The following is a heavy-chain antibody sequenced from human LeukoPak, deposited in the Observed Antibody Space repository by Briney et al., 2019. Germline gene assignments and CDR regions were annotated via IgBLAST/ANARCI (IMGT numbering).Heavy chain of an antibody. J-gene: IGHJ4*02. V-gene: IGHV3-74*01. Sequence: GGSLRLSCAASGFTFSSYWMHWVRQAPRKGLVWVSRINSDGSSTSYADSVKGRFTISRDNAKNTLYLQMNSLRADDTAVYFCANAAGGWAKADYWGQGTLVTVSS. CDR1: GFTFSSYW. D-gene: IGHD6-19*01. CDR2: INSDGSST. CDR3: ANAAGGWAKADY.